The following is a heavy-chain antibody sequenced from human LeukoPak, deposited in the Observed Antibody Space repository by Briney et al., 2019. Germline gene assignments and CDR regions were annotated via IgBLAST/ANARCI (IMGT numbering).Heavy chain of an antibody. CDR2: ISGSGGGT. CDR3: AKRGVVIRVILVGFHKEAYYFDS. CDR1: GITLSNYA. D-gene: IGHD3-22*01. V-gene: IGHV3-23*01. J-gene: IGHJ4*02. Sequence: QSGGSLRLSCAVSGITLSNYAMSWVRQAPGKGLEWVAGISGSGGGTNYADSVKGRFTISRDNSKNTLCLQMNNLRVDDTAVYFCAKRGVVIRVILVGFHKEAYYFDSWGQGALVTVSS.